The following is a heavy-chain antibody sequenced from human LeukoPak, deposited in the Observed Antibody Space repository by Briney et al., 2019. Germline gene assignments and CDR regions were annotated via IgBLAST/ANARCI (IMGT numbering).Heavy chain of an antibody. CDR1: GFTFADYA. CDR3: GRAPRPVAWNWFDP. J-gene: IGHJ5*02. CDR2: IRSKAYGGTA. D-gene: IGHD2-15*01. Sequence: GGSLRLSCRTSGFTFADYALSWFRQAPGKGLEWVGFIRSKAYGGTAENAASLKDRFTIPRDDSTSVAYLHMKSLKTEDTAVYYCGRAPRPVAWNWFDPWGQGTLVTVSS. V-gene: IGHV3-49*03.